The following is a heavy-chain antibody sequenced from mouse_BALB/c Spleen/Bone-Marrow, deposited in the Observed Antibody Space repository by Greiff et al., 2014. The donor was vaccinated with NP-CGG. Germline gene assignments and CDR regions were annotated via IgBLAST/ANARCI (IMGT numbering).Heavy chain of an antibody. CDR3: ARGGSSYYYAMDY. CDR2: INPYNDGT. J-gene: IGHJ4*01. V-gene: IGHV1-14*01. CDR1: GYTFTSYV. D-gene: IGHD1-1*01. Sequence: EVQLQQSGPGLVKPGASVKMSCKASGYTFTSYVMHWVKQKPGQGLEWIGYINPYNDGTKYNEKFKGKATLTSDKSSSTAYMELSSLTSEDSAVYYCARGGSSYYYAMDYWGQGTSVTVSS.